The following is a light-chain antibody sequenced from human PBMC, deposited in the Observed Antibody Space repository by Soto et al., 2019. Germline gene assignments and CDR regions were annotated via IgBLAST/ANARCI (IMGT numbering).Light chain of an antibody. CDR3: CSYAGSSTFWV. Sequence: QSALTQPASVSGSPGQSITISCTGTSSEVGSYNLVSWYQQHPGKAPKLMIYEGSKRPSGVSIRFSGSKSGNTASLTISGLQAEDEADYYCCSYAGSSTFWVFGGGTQLTVL. J-gene: IGLJ3*02. V-gene: IGLV2-23*03. CDR2: EGS. CDR1: SSEVGSYNL.